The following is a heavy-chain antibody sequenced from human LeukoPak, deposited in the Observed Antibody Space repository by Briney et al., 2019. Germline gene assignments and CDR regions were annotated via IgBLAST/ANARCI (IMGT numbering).Heavy chain of an antibody. J-gene: IGHJ4*02. Sequence: RGSLRLSCAASGFIFSNAWMSWVRQAPGKGLEWVGRIYSKTDGGTTDYAAPVKGRFTISRDDSRNTVYLQMNSLKTGDTAVYYCTTGPLDYWGQGTLVTVSS. CDR2: IYSKTDGGTT. V-gene: IGHV3-15*01. CDR3: TTGPLDY. CDR1: GFIFSNAW.